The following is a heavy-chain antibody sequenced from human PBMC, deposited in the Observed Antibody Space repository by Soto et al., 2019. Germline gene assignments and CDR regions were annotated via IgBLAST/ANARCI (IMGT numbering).Heavy chain of an antibody. Sequence: EVQLLESGGGLVQPGGSLRLSCAGSGFTFSSHGMTWVRQAPGKGLDWVSAISGSGDGTFYADSVKGRFTISRDNSQNTLYLQMNSLRAEDTAIYYCASHYGSGSFNWLDPWGQGTLVTVSS. V-gene: IGHV3-23*01. J-gene: IGHJ5*02. D-gene: IGHD3-10*01. CDR1: GFTFSSHG. CDR2: ISGSGDGT. CDR3: ASHYGSGSFNWLDP.